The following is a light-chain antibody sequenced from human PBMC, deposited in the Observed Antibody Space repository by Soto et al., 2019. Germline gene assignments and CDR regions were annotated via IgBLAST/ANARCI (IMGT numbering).Light chain of an antibody. CDR1: SSDVGGHNY. CDR2: DVS. V-gene: IGLV2-14*03. J-gene: IGLJ1*01. CDR3: SSYTSSSTYV. Sequence: QSALTQPASVSGAPGQSIAISCTGTSSDVGGHNYVSWYQHHPGKAPKLMVYDVSNRPSGVSNRFSGSKSGNTASLTISGLQAEDEADYYCSSYTSSSTYVFGTGTKLTVL.